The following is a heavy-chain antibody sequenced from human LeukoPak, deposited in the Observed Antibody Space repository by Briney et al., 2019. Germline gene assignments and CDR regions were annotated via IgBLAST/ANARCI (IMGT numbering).Heavy chain of an antibody. D-gene: IGHD7-27*01. CDR3: VKDHDWGAFHI. CDR1: GFTFSSYA. CDR2: ISGSGGST. V-gene: IGHV3-23*01. Sequence: GGSLRLSCAASGFTFSSYAMSWVRQAPGKGLEWVSGISGSGGSTYYADSVKGRFTISRDNSKNTLYLQMSSLRAEDTAVYYCVKDHDWGAFHIWGQGTMVTVSS. J-gene: IGHJ3*02.